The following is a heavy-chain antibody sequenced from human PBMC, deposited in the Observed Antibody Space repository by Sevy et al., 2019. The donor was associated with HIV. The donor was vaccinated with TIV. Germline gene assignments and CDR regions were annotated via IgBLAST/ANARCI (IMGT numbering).Heavy chain of an antibody. CDR3: TTDVHLGDFRLWDD. V-gene: IGHV1-24*01. Sequence: ASVKVSCQVFEYSLNELSIHWVRQAPGKGLAWMGGFDPQRGKIIYAQKFQGRITMTNDKSTEPASMELSNLRSEDTAVYYCTTDVHLGDFRLWDDWGQGTRVTVSS. D-gene: IGHD4-17*01. CDR2: FDPQRGKI. J-gene: IGHJ4*02. CDR1: EYSLNELS.